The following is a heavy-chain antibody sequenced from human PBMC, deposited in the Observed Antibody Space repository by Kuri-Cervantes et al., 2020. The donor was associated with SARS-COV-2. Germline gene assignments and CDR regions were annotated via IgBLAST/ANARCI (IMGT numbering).Heavy chain of an antibody. Sequence: GGSLRLSCAASGFTFSSYSMNWVRQAPGKGLEWVSSISSSSSYIYYADSVKGRFTISRDNAKNSLYLQMNSLRAEDTAVYYCAREMGFIVDFWSGYKDYWGQGTLVTVSS. CDR2: ISSSSSYI. D-gene: IGHD3-3*01. J-gene: IGHJ4*02. CDR1: GFTFSSYS. CDR3: AREMGFIVDFWSGYKDY. V-gene: IGHV3-21*01.